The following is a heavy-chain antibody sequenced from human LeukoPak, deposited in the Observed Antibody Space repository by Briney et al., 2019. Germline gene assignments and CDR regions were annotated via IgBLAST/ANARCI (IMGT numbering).Heavy chain of an antibody. J-gene: IGHJ4*02. CDR2: ISGSGGST. Sequence: GGSLRLSCAASGFTFNSYAMSWVRQAPGKGLEWVSAISGSGGSTYYADSVKGRFTISRDNSKNTLYLQMNSLRAEDTAVYYCAKHCSSTSCYFWGQGTLVTVSS. V-gene: IGHV3-23*01. CDR1: GFTFNSYA. CDR3: AKHCSSTSCYF. D-gene: IGHD2-2*01.